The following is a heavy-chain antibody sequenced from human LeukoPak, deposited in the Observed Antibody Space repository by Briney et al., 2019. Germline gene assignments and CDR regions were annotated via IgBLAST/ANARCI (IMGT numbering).Heavy chain of an antibody. CDR1: VFSFTNYW. V-gene: IGHV5-51*01. Sequence: GESLKISCKASVFSFTNYWIAWVRQMPGEGLEWMGSIYPGDSDTRYSPSFQGQVTISADKSISTAYLQWSSLKASDTAMYYCARGTGEYYYDSKVYFDYWGQETLVTVSS. J-gene: IGHJ4*02. CDR2: IYPGDSDT. D-gene: IGHD3-22*01. CDR3: ARGTGEYYYDSKVYFDY.